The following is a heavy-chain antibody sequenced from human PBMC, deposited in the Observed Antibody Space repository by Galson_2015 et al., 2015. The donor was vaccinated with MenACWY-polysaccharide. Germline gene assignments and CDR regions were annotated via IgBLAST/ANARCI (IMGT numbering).Heavy chain of an antibody. CDR1: GFTFSRYA. Sequence: SLRLSCAASGFTFSRYAMHWVRQAPGKGLEWVAVISYDATNKYYADSVKGRFTVSRDDSQNTLYLQINSLRAEDTALYYCVQTDSNKRFCSYSNCYSFDYWGQGTLVTVSS. CDR3: VQTDSNKRFCSYSNCYSFDY. CDR2: ISYDATNK. J-gene: IGHJ4*02. V-gene: IGHV3-30-3*01. D-gene: IGHD2-15*01.